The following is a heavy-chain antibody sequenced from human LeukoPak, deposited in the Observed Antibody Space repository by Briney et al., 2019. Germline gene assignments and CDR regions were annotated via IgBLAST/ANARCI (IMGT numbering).Heavy chain of an antibody. CDR2: ISWSGGTT. CDR1: GFSFQDYT. J-gene: IGHJ4*02. V-gene: IGHV3-43*01. CDR3: AKERIGGSLDY. D-gene: IGHD3-10*01. Sequence: GGSLRLSCAASGFSFQDYTMHWVRQSPGKGLEWVSQISWSGGTTYYADSVKGRFTISRDNSRNSLYLQMNSLRTEDTALYYCAKERIGGSLDYWSQGTLLTVSS.